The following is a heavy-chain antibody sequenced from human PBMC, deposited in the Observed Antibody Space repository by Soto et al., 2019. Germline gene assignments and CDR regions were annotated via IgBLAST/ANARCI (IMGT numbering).Heavy chain of an antibody. J-gene: IGHJ4*02. D-gene: IGHD2-8*01. V-gene: IGHV3-33*01. CDR1: GFTFNSYG. Sequence: PGGSLRLSCAASGFTFNSYGIHWVRQAPGKGLEWVALIWYDGSKKYYADSVKGRFTISRDNSKNTVYMQMNSLRAEDTAVYYCARGLVGWYYIDYWGQGTLVTVSS. CDR2: IWYDGSKK. CDR3: ARGLVGWYYIDY.